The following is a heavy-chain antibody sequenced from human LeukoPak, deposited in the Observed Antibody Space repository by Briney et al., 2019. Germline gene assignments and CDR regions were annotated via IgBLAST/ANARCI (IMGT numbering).Heavy chain of an antibody. CDR2: VYHSVST. J-gene: IGHJ4*02. CDR1: GYSISSGYY. Sequence: SGTLSLTCTVSGYSISSGYYWGWIRQPPGMGLEWIGSVYHSVSTDYNPSLKSRVTISLDTSKNQFSLKLRSVTATDTAVYYCARDRGAAAGTLDYWGQGTLVTVSS. V-gene: IGHV4-38-2*02. D-gene: IGHD6-13*01. CDR3: ARDRGAAAGTLDY.